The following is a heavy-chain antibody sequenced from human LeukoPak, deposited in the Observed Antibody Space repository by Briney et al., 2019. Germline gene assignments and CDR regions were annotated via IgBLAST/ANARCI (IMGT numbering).Heavy chain of an antibody. V-gene: IGHV4-39*01. D-gene: IGHD3-10*01. Sequence: SETLSLTCAVSGDSISSSNYYWGWIRQPPGKGLEWIGSIYYSGSTCYNPSLKSRVTISVDTSKNQFSLKLSSVTAVDTAVFYCARGRDYYGSGSYYNEVGDIDYWGQGTLVTVSS. CDR2: IYYSGST. CDR3: ARGRDYYGSGSYYNEVGDIDY. J-gene: IGHJ4*02. CDR1: GDSISSSNYY.